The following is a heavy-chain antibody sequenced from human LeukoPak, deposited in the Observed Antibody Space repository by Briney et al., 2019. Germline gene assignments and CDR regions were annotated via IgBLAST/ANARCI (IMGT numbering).Heavy chain of an antibody. Sequence: SETLSLTCAVYGGSFSGYYWSWIRQPPGKGLEWIGEINHSGSTNYNPSLKSRVTISVDTSKNQFSLKLSSVTAADTAVYYCVRGGIAVAGMGFDYWGQGTLVTVSS. V-gene: IGHV4-34*01. CDR1: GGSFSGYY. J-gene: IGHJ4*02. D-gene: IGHD6-19*01. CDR3: VRGGIAVAGMGFDY. CDR2: INHSGST.